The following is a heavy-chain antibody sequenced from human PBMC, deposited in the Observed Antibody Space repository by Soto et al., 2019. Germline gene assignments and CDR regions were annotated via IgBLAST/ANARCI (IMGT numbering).Heavy chain of an antibody. J-gene: IGHJ6*02. CDR1: GFTFSSYA. CDR2: ISGRGGST. D-gene: IGHD3-9*01. CDR3: SKNRVGFYDILTGYYRDGCYSYGMDV. V-gene: IGHV3-23*01. Sequence: GGSLRLSCAASGFTFSSYAMSWVRQAPGKGLEGVSAISGRGGSTYYADSVKGRFTISRDNSKNTLYLQMNSLRAEDTAVYYCSKNRVGFYDILTGYYRDGCYSYGMDVWGQGTTVTVSS.